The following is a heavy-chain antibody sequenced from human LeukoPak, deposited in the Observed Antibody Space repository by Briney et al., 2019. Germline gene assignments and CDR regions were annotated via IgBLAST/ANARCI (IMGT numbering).Heavy chain of an antibody. V-gene: IGHV3-30*18. CDR3: AKEGTVGYDIWTGYPQVSLDY. CDR2: ISYDGSNK. J-gene: IGHJ4*02. CDR1: GFTFSSYG. Sequence: GGSLRLSCAASGFTFSSYGMHWVRQAPGKGLEWVAVISYDGSNKYYADSVKGRFTISRGNSKNTLYLQMNSLRAEDTAVYYCAKEGTVGYDIWTGYPQVSLDYWGQGTLVTVSS. D-gene: IGHD3-9*01.